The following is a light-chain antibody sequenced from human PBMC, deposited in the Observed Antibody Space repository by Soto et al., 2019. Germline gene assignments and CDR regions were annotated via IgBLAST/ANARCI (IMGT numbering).Light chain of an antibody. J-gene: IGLJ3*02. V-gene: IGLV1-40*01. Sequence: QSVLTQPPSVSGAPGQRVTISCTGRSSNIGAGYDVHWYQQLPGTAPKLLIYGNSNRPSGVPDRFSGSKSGTSASLAITGLQAEDEADYYCQSYDSSLSGWGFGGGTKLTV. CDR1: SSNIGAGYD. CDR3: QSYDSSLSGWG. CDR2: GNS.